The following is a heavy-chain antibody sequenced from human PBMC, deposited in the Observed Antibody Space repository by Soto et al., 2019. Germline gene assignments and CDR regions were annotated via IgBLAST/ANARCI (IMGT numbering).Heavy chain of an antibody. D-gene: IGHD6-13*01. J-gene: IGHJ4*02. Sequence: GGSLRLSXAASGFTFSDYYMSLIRQAPGKGLEWVSYISSSSSYTNYADPVKGRFTISRDNAKNSLYLQMNSLRAEDTAVYYCARLDTESWYGARYFDYWGQGTLVTVS. V-gene: IGHV3-11*06. CDR3: ARLDTESWYGARYFDY. CDR1: GFTFSDYY. CDR2: ISSSSSYT.